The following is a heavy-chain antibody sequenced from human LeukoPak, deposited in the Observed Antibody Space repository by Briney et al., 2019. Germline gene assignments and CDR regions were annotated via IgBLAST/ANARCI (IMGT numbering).Heavy chain of an antibody. CDR1: GFTFSSYG. J-gene: IGHJ4*02. V-gene: IGHV3-30*02. Sequence: PGRSLRLSCAASGFTFSSYGMHWVRQAPGKGLEWVAFIRYDGSNKYYADSVKGRFTISRDNSKNTLYLQMNSLRAEDTAVYYCAKDGYFDWLSNGSFDYWGQGTLVTVSS. CDR3: AKDGYFDWLSNGSFDY. D-gene: IGHD3-9*01. CDR2: IRYDGSNK.